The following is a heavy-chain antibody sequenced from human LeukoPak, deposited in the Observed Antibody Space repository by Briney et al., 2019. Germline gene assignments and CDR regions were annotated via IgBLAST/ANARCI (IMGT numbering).Heavy chain of an antibody. J-gene: IGHJ4*02. CDR1: GFTFSSYW. CDR3: ASTRSSSWYFDY. CDR2: IKQDGSEK. Sequence: PGGSLRLSCAASGFTFSSYWMSWVRQAPGKGLEWVANIKQDGSEKYYVDSVKGRFTISRDNAKNSLYLQMSSLRAEDTAVYYCASTRSSSWYFDYWGQGTLVTVSS. V-gene: IGHV3-7*01. D-gene: IGHD6-13*01.